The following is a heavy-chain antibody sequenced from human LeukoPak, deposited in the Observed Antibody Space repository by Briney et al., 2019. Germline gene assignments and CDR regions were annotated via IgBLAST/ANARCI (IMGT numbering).Heavy chain of an antibody. D-gene: IGHD4-17*01. CDR3: GKDPNGDYIGAFDF. Sequence: PGGSLRLSCVASGLAFRNYAMTWVRQAPGKGLEWVSVIRGSGGDIRYADSVKGQFTISRDNSVNTLYLQMNSLRAEDTAVYYCGKDPNGDYIGAFDFWGQGTMVTVSS. J-gene: IGHJ3*01. CDR2: IRGSGGDI. V-gene: IGHV3-23*01. CDR1: GLAFRNYA.